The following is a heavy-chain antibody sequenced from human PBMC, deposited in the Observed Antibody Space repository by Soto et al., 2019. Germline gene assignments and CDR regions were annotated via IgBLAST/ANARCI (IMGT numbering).Heavy chain of an antibody. J-gene: IGHJ4*02. D-gene: IGHD2-21*02. CDR1: GGSISSGGYY. CDR2: IYYSGST. CDR3: ARGGVTGGAFSMKLFDY. Sequence: SETLSLTCTVSGGSISSGGYYWSWIRQHPGKGLEWIGYIYYSGSTYYNPSLKSRVTISVDTSKNQFSLKLSSATAADTAVYYCARGGVTGGAFSMKLFDYWGQGALVTVSS. V-gene: IGHV4-31*03.